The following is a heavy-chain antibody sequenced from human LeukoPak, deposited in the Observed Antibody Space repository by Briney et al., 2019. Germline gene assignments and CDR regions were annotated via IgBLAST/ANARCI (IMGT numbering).Heavy chain of an antibody. CDR2: IYYSGST. V-gene: IGHV4-39*07. J-gene: IGHJ3*02. Sequence: PSETLSLTCTVSGGSISSSSYYWGWIRQPPGKGLEWIGSIYYSGSTYYNPSLKSRVTISVDTSKNQFSLKLSSVTAADTAVYYCARHKRTYYSGSGSYYNGFDIWGQVTMVTVSS. CDR3: ARHKRTYYSGSGSYYNGFDI. CDR1: GGSISSSSYY. D-gene: IGHD3-10*01.